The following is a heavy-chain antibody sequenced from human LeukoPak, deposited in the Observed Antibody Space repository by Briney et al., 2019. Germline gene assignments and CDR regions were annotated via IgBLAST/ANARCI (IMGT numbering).Heavy chain of an antibody. Sequence: ASVKVSCKASGYTFTSYDINWERQATGQGLEWMGWMNPNSGNTGYAQKFQGRVTMTRNTSISTAYMELSSLRSEDTAVYYCARGGYCSGGSCSRGNWFDPWGQGTLVTVSS. CDR3: ARGGYCSGGSCSRGNWFDP. CDR1: GYTFTSYD. D-gene: IGHD2-15*01. CDR2: MNPNSGNT. J-gene: IGHJ5*02. V-gene: IGHV1-8*01.